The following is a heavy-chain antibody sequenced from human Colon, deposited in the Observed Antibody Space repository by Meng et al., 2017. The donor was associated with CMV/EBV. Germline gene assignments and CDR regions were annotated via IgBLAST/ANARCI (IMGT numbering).Heavy chain of an antibody. J-gene: IGHJ4*02. CDR3: AKDLFPGASRFLEWILGH. D-gene: IGHD3-3*01. Sequence: GGSLKISCAVSGFIFSHYEMNWVRQAPGKGPEWISYISGNTHTIYYADSVKGRFTISRDNSKNTLYLQMNSLRVGDTALYYCAKDLFPGASRFLEWILGHWGQGTGVTVSS. V-gene: IGHV3-48*03. CDR1: GFIFSHYE. CDR2: ISGNTHTI.